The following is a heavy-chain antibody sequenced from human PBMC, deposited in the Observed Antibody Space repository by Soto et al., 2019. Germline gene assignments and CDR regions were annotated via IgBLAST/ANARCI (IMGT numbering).Heavy chain of an antibody. V-gene: IGHV1-18*04. J-gene: IGHJ5*02. CDR2: ISAYDGAT. D-gene: IGHD2-15*01. CDR3: ARAAERRYCSGVHCYSDP. CDR1: GYTFTSYG. Sequence: GASGKVSCKASGYTFTSYGINWVRQAPGQGLEWMGWISAYDGATNYAQNLQGRVTMTTDTSTSTAYMEVKNLRSDDTAVYYCARAAERRYCSGVHCYSDPWGQGTLVTVSS.